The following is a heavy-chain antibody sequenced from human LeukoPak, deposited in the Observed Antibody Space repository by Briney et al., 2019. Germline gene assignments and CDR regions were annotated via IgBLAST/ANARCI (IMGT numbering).Heavy chain of an antibody. D-gene: IGHD6-13*01. Sequence: ASVKVSCKASRYSFTGYYLHWVRQAPRQGLEWMGWINPNSGGTNYAQNFQGRVTMTRDTSTSTAYMELRSLRSDDTAVYYCARVPSFSSSWGGYYYYYMDVWGKGTTVTVSS. CDR3: ARVPSFSSSWGGYYYYYMDV. CDR2: INPNSGGT. CDR1: RYSFTGYY. J-gene: IGHJ6*03. V-gene: IGHV1-2*02.